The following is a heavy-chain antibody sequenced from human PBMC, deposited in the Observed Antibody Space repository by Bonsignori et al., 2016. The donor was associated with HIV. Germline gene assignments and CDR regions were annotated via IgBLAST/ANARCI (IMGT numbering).Heavy chain of an antibody. Sequence: QLQLQESGPGLVKPSETLSLTCTVSGGSISTTNYYWGWIRQPPGAGLEWIGIIYHSGDTYYNPSLESRVTISVDISRNDFSLKLNSVTAADTAVYFCARMYGALFDPWGQGTLVTVSS. D-gene: IGHD4-17*01. V-gene: IGHV4-39*07. CDR2: IYHSGDT. J-gene: IGHJ5*02. CDR1: GGSISTTNYY. CDR3: ARMYGALFDP.